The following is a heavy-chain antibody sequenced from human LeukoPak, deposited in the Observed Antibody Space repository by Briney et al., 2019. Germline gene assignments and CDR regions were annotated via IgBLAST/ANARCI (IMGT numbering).Heavy chain of an antibody. CDR3: ARVDRDYYDSGSSFEY. Sequence: SETLSLTCTVSGGSISSYYWSWIRQPPGKGLEWIGYIYYSGSTNYNPSLKSRVTISVDTSKNQFSLKLSSVTAPDTAVYYCARVDRDYYDSGSSFEYWGQGTLVTVSS. CDR1: GGSISSYY. CDR2: IYYSGST. D-gene: IGHD3-10*01. J-gene: IGHJ4*02. V-gene: IGHV4-59*01.